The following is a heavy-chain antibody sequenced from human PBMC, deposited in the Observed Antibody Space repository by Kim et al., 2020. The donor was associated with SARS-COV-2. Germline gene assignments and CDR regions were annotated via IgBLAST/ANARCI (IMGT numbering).Heavy chain of an antibody. D-gene: IGHD2-8*02. J-gene: IGHJ4*02. CDR2: NT. Sequence: NTKFSQQFQGRVTFTRDTSANTASMELSSLGSEDTAGYYCARDLFHTGFDYWGQGTLVAVSS. CDR3: ARDLFHTGFDY. V-gene: IGHV1-3*01.